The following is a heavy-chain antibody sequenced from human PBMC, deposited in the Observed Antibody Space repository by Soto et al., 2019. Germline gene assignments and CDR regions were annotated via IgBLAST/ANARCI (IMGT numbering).Heavy chain of an antibody. CDR1: GYTLTELS. V-gene: IGHV1-24*01. Sequence: VKVSCKVSGYTLTELSMHWVRQAPGKGLEWMGGFDPEDGETIYAQKFQGRVTMTEDTSTDTAYMELSSLRSEDTAVYYCATVGSSSSGSYYYGMDVWGQGTTVTVS. CDR2: FDPEDGET. J-gene: IGHJ6*02. D-gene: IGHD6-6*01. CDR3: ATVGSSSSGSYYYGMDV.